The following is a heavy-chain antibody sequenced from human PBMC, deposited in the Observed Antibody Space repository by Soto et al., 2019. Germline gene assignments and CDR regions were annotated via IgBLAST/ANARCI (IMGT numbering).Heavy chain of an antibody. CDR1: GGSISSSSYY. J-gene: IGHJ4*02. CDR2: IYYSGST. Sequence: QLQLQESGPGLVKPSETLSLTCTVSGGSISSSSYYWGWIRQPPGKGLEWIGSIYYSGSTYYNPSLKSRATISVDTSKNQFSLKLSSVTAADTAVYYWARHTPAISISDHWGQGTLVTVSS. CDR3: ARHTPAISISDH. D-gene: IGHD2-15*01. V-gene: IGHV4-39*01.